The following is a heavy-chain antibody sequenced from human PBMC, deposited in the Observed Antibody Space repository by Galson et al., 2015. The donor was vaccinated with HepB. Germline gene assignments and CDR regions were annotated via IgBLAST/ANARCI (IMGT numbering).Heavy chain of an antibody. Sequence: YDGNNKYYADSVKGRFTISRDNSRNTLYLQMNSLRAEDTAVYYCAKDALYAEDNYIDYWGQGTLVTVSS. CDR3: AKDALYAEDNYIDY. D-gene: IGHD2/OR15-2a*01. CDR2: YDGNNK. V-gene: IGHV3-30*18. J-gene: IGHJ4*02.